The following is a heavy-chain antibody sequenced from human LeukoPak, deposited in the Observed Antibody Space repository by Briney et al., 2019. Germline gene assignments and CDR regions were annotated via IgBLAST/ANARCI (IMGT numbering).Heavy chain of an antibody. CDR3: ASGQGNFDY. V-gene: IGHV3-20*04. CDR1: AFTFDDYG. J-gene: IGHJ4*02. CDR2: INWYGSST. Sequence: GGSLRLSCAAYAFTFDDYGMRWVRQAPGRGLEWVSGINWYGSSTGYADSVRGRFTIHRDKHKIHRYLQMSSLGAEDTALYYCASGQGNFDYWGQGTLVTVSS.